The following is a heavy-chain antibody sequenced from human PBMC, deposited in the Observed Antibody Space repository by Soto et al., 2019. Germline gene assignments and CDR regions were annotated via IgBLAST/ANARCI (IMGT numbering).Heavy chain of an antibody. J-gene: IGHJ6*02. CDR2: FDPEDGET. V-gene: IGHV1-24*01. Sequence: ASVKVSCKVSGYTLTELSMHWVRQAPGKGLEWMGGFDPEDGETIYAQKFQGRVTMTEDTSTDTAYMELSSLRSEDTAVYYCATGYCSGGSCYSAPSYYGMDVWGQGTTVTVSS. CDR1: GYTLTELS. CDR3: ATGYCSGGSCYSAPSYYGMDV. D-gene: IGHD2-15*01.